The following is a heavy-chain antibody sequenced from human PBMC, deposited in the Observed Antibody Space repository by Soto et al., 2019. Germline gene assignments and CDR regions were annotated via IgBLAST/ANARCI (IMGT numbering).Heavy chain of an antibody. Sequence: QLQLQESGPGLVKPSETLSLTCTVSGGSISSSSYYWGWIRQPPGKGLEWIGSIYYSGSTYYNPSLKSRVTISVDTSKNQFSLKLSSVTAADTAVYYCARHVYDSISPFDYWGQGTLVTVSS. V-gene: IGHV4-39*01. CDR3: ARHVYDSISPFDY. J-gene: IGHJ4*02. CDR1: GGSISSSSYY. CDR2: IYYSGST. D-gene: IGHD3-3*01.